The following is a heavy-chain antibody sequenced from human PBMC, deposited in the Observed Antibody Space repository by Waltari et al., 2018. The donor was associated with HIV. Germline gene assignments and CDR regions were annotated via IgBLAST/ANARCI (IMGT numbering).Heavy chain of an antibody. CDR3: AKDLGRGSTFDPIEY. D-gene: IGHD2-15*01. CDR2: ISGSGGST. Sequence: EVQLLESGGGLVQPGGSLRLSCAASGFTFSSYAMSWVRQAPGKGLGWVSAISGSGGSTYYADSVKGRFTISRDNSKNTLYLQMNSLRAEDTAVYYCAKDLGRGSTFDPIEYWGQGTLVTVSS. CDR1: GFTFSSYA. V-gene: IGHV3-23*01. J-gene: IGHJ4*02.